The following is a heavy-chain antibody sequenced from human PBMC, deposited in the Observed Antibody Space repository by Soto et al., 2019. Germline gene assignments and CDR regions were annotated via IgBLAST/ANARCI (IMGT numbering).Heavy chain of an antibody. CDR3: ARGPAGSTWDNWIDP. CDR1: GGSISSYY. J-gene: IGHJ5*02. V-gene: IGHV4-59*01. D-gene: IGHD2-2*01. CDR2: IYYSGST. Sequence: PSETLSLTCTVSGGSISSYYWSWIRQPPGKGLEWIGYIYYSGSTNYNPSLKSRVTISVDTSKNQFSLKLSSVTAADTAVYYCARGPAGSTWDNWIDPWGQGTLVTVSS.